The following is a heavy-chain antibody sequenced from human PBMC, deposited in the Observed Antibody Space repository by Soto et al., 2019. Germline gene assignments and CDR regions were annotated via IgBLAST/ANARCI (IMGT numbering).Heavy chain of an antibody. CDR1: GGSISSGDYY. D-gene: IGHD2-2*01. Sequence: SETLSLTCTVSGGSISSGDYYWSWIRQPPGKGLEWIGDIYYSGSTYYNPSLKSRVTISVDKSKNQLSLKLSSVTAADTAVYYCTRDTYIPPTTWGQGTLVTVSS. CDR3: TRDTYIPPTT. CDR2: IYYSGST. J-gene: IGHJ5*02. V-gene: IGHV4-30-4*01.